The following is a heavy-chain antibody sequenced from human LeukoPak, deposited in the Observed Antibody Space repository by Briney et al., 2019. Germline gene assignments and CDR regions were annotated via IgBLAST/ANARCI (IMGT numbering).Heavy chain of an antibody. CDR3: ARVLRYCSGGNCYSGGLGYMDV. CDR2: ISSTGGTT. J-gene: IGHJ6*03. D-gene: IGHD2-15*01. V-gene: IGHV3-23*01. CDR1: GFTFSSYG. Sequence: GGSLRLSCAASGFTFSSYGMSWVRQAPGKGLEWVSSISSTGGTTYYADSVKGRFTISRDNAKNSLFLQMNSLRAEDTAVYYCARVLRYCSGGNCYSGGLGYMDVWGKGTTVTISS.